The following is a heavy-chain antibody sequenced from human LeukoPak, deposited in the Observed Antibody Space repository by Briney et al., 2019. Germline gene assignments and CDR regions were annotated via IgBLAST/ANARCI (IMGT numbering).Heavy chain of an antibody. D-gene: IGHD3-9*01. J-gene: IGHJ4*01. CDR2: IYAGGST. Sequence: PGRSLRLSCTASGFTFGDYAMSWVRQAPGKGLEWVSIIYAGGSTYYADSVKGRFTISRDSSNNTPFLQMSNLRADDSGLYYCATDIRSSPLGFWGHGTLVTVSS. CDR1: GFTFGDYA. V-gene: IGHV3-66*01. CDR3: ATDIRSSPLGF.